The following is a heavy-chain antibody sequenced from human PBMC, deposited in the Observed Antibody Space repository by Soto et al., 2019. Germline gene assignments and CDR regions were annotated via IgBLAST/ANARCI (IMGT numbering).Heavy chain of an antibody. CDR3: ARGGRVVVVTASFDY. V-gene: IGHV1-46*03. CDR1: GYTFTSYY. CDR2: INSGGGRT. D-gene: IGHD2-21*02. J-gene: IGHJ4*02. Sequence: QVQLVQSGPEVKKPGASVKLSCKASGYTFTSYYMHWVRQAPGQGLEWMGMINSGGGRTTYAQKSRGRISLTMDTSTSTLYMDLCGLRSEDTAVYYCARGGRVVVVTASFDYWGQVTLITVSS.